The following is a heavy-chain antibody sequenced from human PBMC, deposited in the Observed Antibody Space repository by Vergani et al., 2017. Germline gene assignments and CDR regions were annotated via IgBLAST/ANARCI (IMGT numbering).Heavy chain of an antibody. CDR1: DSSIMTNPY. CDR2: IHHSGDT. J-gene: IGHJ6*02. D-gene: IGHD3-10*01. CDR3: ARHRGSGGFVPSSYFYGMDV. Sequence: QVQLKESGPGLVKPSETLTLTCDVSDSSIMTNPYWGWFRPSPGKGLEWIGCIHHSGDTHYNSSLKSRVSISIVSSSKFSLSLTSVTAADTALYYCARHRGSGGFVPSSYFYGMDVWGHGTTVTVSS. V-gene: IGHV4-38-2*01.